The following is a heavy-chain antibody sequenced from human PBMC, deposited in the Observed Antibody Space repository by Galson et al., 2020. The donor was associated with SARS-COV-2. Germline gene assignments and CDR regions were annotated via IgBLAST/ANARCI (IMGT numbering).Heavy chain of an antibody. CDR2: INPNSGGT. V-gene: IGHV1-2*02. CDR3: ARVYSGYDPGAFDI. Sequence: ASVKVSCKASGYTFTGYYMHWVRQAPGQGLEWMGWINPNSGGTNYAQKFQGRVTMTRDTSISTAYMELSRLRSDDTAVYYCARVYSGYDPGAFDIWGQGTMVTVSS. D-gene: IGHD5-12*01. J-gene: IGHJ3*02. CDR1: GYTFTGYY.